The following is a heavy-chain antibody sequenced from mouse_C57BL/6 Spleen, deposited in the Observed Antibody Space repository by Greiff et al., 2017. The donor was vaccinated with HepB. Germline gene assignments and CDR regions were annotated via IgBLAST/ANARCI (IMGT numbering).Heavy chain of an antibody. D-gene: IGHD1-1*01. Sequence: QVQLQQPGAELVKPGASVKLSCKASGYTFTSYWMQWVKQRPGQGLEWIGEIDPSDSYTNYNQKFKGKSTLTVDKSSSTAYMQLSSLTSEDSAVYYCARRGSNYDAMDYWGQGTSVTVSS. CDR2: IDPSDSYT. CDR3: ARRGSNYDAMDY. V-gene: IGHV1-50*01. J-gene: IGHJ4*01. CDR1: GYTFTSYW.